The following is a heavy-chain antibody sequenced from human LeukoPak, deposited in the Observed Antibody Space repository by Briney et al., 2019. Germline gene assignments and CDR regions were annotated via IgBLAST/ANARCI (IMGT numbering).Heavy chain of an antibody. CDR1: GGSISSGGYY. CDR3: ARGSWSGSYFDY. D-gene: IGHD3-3*01. CDR2: INHSGST. J-gene: IGHJ4*02. Sequence: PSETLSLTCTVSGGSISSGGYYWSWIRQPPGKGLEWIGEINHSGSTNYNPSLKSRVTISVDTSKNQFSLKLSSVTAADTAVYYCARGSWSGSYFDYWGQGTLVTVSS. V-gene: IGHV4-39*07.